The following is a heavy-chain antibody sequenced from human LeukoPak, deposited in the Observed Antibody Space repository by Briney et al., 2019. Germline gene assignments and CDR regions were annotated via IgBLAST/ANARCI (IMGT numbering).Heavy chain of an antibody. D-gene: IGHD2-15*01. CDR3: ARVLRYCSGGNCYSGGLGYMDV. J-gene: IGHJ6*03. V-gene: IGHV3-11*01. Sequence: GGSLRLSCAASGFTFSDYNMRWIRQAPGKGLEWVSSISRSGSTKYYADSVKGRFTISRDNAKNSLFLRMNSLRAEDTAVYYCARVLRYCSGGNCYSGGLGYMDVWGKGTTVTISS. CDR2: ISRSGSTK. CDR1: GFTFSDYN.